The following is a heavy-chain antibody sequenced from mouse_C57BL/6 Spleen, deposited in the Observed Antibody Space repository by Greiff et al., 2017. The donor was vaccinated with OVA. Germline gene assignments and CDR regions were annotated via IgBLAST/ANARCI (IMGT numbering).Heavy chain of an antibody. J-gene: IGHJ1*03. Sequence: QVQLKESGAELVRPGASVTLSCKASGYTFTDYEMHWVKQTPVHGLEWIGAIDPETGGTAYNQKFKGKAILTADKSSSTAHMELRSLTSEDSAVYYCTRWGDGNSYWYFDVWGTGTTVTVSS. CDR1: GYTFTDYE. V-gene: IGHV1-15*01. CDR2: IDPETGGT. CDR3: TRWGDGNSYWYFDV. D-gene: IGHD2-1*01.